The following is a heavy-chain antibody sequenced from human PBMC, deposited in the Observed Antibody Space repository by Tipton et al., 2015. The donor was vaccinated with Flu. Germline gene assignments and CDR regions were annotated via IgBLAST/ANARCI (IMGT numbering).Heavy chain of an antibody. J-gene: IGHJ4*02. V-gene: IGHV3-73*01. CDR2: IRSKSFNSGT. CDR1: GFTFSSSA. Sequence: SLRLSCVASGFTFSSSAIHWVRQAPGKGLEWVGRIRSKSFNSGTAHGASVTGRFAISRDDSRNTAFLQMNSLQTEDTAVYYCTRSPFYGDFFDFWGQGTLVTVSS. CDR3: TRSPFYGDFFDF. D-gene: IGHD4-17*01.